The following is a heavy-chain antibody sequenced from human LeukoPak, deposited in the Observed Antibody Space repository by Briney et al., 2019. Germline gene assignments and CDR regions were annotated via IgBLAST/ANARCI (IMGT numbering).Heavy chain of an antibody. Sequence: GGSLRLSCAASGSTLCRSRIRWVRQAPGKGLEWVSYISSSSSTIYYADSVKGRFTIPRDNAKNSLYLQMNSLRAEDTAVYYCANYDFWSDYKVDVWGKGTTVTVSS. CDR3: ANYDFWSDYKVDV. V-gene: IGHV3-48*01. CDR1: GSTLCRSR. CDR2: ISSSSSTI. J-gene: IGHJ6*04. D-gene: IGHD3-3*01.